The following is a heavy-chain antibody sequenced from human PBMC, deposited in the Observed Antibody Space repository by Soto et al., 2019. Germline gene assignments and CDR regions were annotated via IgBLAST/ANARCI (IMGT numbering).Heavy chain of an antibody. CDR1: GFTFSTFG. CDR2: ISYDGTNK. CDR3: ANSCSSTSCYVSGMDV. V-gene: IGHV3-30*18. Sequence: GGSLRLSCAASGFTFSTFGMHWVRQAPGKGLEWVSLISYDGTNKYYADSVRGRFTISRDNSKNILYLQMNTLRAEDTAVYYCANSCSSTSCYVSGMDVWGQGTMVTVSS. D-gene: IGHD2-2*01. J-gene: IGHJ6*02.